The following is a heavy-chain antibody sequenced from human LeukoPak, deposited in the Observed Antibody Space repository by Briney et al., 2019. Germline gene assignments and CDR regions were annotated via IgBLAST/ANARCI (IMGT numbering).Heavy chain of an antibody. CDR1: GFTFSSYG. V-gene: IGHV3-23*01. CDR3: AKDSGSYYPLYYFDY. Sequence: GGSLRLSCAASGFTFSSYGMSWVRQAPGKGLEWVSAISGSGGSTYYADSVKGRFTTSRDNSKNTLYLQMNSLRAEDTAVYCCAKDSGSYYPLYYFDYWGQGTLVTVSS. CDR2: ISGSGGST. D-gene: IGHD1-26*01. J-gene: IGHJ4*02.